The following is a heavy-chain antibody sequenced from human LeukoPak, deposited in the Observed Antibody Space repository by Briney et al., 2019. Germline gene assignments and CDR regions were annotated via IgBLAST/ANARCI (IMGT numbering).Heavy chain of an antibody. CDR1: GYTFTNYG. CDR2: ISTYNGNS. V-gene: IGHV1-18*01. Sequence: ASVKVSCKASGYTFTNYGISWVRQAPGRGLEWMGWISTYNGNSNYAQKLQDRVTMTTDTSTTTAYMDLRSLRSDDTAVYYCARAGGWAREDYKGDAFAIWGQGTMVTVSS. D-gene: IGHD6-19*01. J-gene: IGHJ3*02. CDR3: ARAGGWAREDYKGDAFAI.